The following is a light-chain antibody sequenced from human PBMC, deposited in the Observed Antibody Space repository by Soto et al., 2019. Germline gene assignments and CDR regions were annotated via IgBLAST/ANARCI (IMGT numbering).Light chain of an antibody. J-gene: IGLJ2*01. Sequence: QSVLTQPASVSGSPGQSITISCAGTSADVGHNNYVSWYQQHPGKAPKLIISEVSSRPSGVPNRFSGSKSGNTASLTISGLQADDEADYFCISFTTASTVVVGGGTKLTVL. CDR2: EVS. CDR3: ISFTTASTVV. V-gene: IGLV2-14*01. CDR1: SADVGHNNY.